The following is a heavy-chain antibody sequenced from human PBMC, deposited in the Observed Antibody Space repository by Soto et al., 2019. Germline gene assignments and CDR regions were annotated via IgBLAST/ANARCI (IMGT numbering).Heavy chain of an antibody. J-gene: IGHJ4*02. V-gene: IGHV3-30-3*01. D-gene: IGHD2-21*02. CDR1: GFTFSDYA. CDR3: AHLAGLSQTDDF. CDR2: ISSDGGNR. Sequence: QVQLVESGGGVVQPGRSLRLSCAASGFTFSDYALHWVRQAPGKGLEWVTVISSDGGNRYYADSVKGRFTIYRDNSKNTLYLQMNSLRVEDTAIYICAHLAGLSQTDDFWGQGTPVTVSS.